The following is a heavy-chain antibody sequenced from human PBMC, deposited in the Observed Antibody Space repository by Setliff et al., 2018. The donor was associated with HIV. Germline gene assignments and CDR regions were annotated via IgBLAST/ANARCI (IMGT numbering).Heavy chain of an antibody. Sequence: ASVKVSCKSSGYTFIDYYLHWVRQAPGQGLEWMGWISAYDGNTNYAQKVRELVTLTTDTATTTAFMELKNLTSADTAVYFCARSDWELVLSSFDYWGQGTQVTVSS. J-gene: IGHJ4*02. D-gene: IGHD1-26*01. CDR1: GYTFIDYY. CDR3: ARSDWELVLSSFDY. V-gene: IGHV1-18*04. CDR2: ISAYDGNT.